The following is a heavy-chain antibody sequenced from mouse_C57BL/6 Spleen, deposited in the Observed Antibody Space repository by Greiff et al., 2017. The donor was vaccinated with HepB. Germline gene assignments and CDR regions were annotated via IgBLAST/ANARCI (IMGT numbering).Heavy chain of an antibody. V-gene: IGHV1-59*01. CDR1: GYTFTSYW. CDR2: IDPSDSYT. D-gene: IGHD1-1*01. Sequence: VQLQQPGAELVRPGTSVKLSCKASGYTFTSYWMHWVKQRPGQGLEWIGVIDPSDSYTNYNQKFKGKATLTVDTSSSTAYMQLSSLTSEDSAVYDCARDYYGSSYGFAYWGQGTLVTVSA. J-gene: IGHJ3*01. CDR3: ARDYYGSSYGFAY.